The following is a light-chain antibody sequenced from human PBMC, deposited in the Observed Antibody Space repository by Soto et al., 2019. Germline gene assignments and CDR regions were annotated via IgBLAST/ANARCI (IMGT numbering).Light chain of an antibody. CDR2: DAS. V-gene: IGKV3-11*01. Sequence: EIVLTQSPATLSLSPGERATLSCSASQSVSSYLAWYQQKPGQAPRLLIYDASNRATGIPARFSGSGSGTDFTLTISSLEPEDFAVYYCQQRSNWPPAFGQGTDWRL. CDR1: QSVSSY. J-gene: IGKJ5*01. CDR3: QQRSNWPPA.